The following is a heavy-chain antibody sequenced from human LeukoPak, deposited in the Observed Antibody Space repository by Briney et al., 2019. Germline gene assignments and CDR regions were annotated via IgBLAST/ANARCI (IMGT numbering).Heavy chain of an antibody. CDR3: ARDGRGYSYGFNRAFDY. CDR2: ISYDGSNK. V-gene: IGHV3-30*04. D-gene: IGHD5-18*01. Sequence: GGSLRLSCAASGFTFDDYAMGWVRQGPGKGLEWVAVISYDGSNKYYADSVKGRFTISRDNSKNTLYLQMNSLRAEDTAVYYCARDGRGYSYGFNRAFDYWGQGTLVTVSS. J-gene: IGHJ4*02. CDR1: GFTFDDYA.